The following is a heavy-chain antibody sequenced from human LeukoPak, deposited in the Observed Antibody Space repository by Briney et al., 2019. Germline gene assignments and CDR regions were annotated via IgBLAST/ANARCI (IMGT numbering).Heavy chain of an antibody. J-gene: IGHJ6*02. D-gene: IGHD3-10*01. CDR1: GFTFSSYG. CDR2: ISSSTSTI. CDR3: ARGFDQRGYYYYALDV. V-gene: IGHV3-48*01. Sequence: GGSLRLSCAASGFTFSSYGMNWVRQAPGKGLEWVSYISSSTSTIYYADSVKGRFAISRDNAKNSLYLQMSSLRAEDTAVYYCARGFDQRGYYYYALDVWGQGTTVTVSS.